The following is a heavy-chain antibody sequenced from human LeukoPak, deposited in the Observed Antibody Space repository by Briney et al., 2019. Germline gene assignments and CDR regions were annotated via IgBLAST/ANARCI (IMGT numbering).Heavy chain of an antibody. CDR3: AREGSRSGRITLFGVVGRKAWFDP. CDR2: INHSGST. Sequence: PSETLSLTCAVYGGSFSGYYWSWIRQPPGKGLEWIGEINHSGSTNYNPSLKSRVTISVDTSKNQFSLKLSSVTAADTAVYYCAREGSRSGRITLFGVVGRKAWFDPWGQGTLVTVSS. D-gene: IGHD3-3*01. J-gene: IGHJ5*02. CDR1: GGSFSGYY. V-gene: IGHV4-34*01.